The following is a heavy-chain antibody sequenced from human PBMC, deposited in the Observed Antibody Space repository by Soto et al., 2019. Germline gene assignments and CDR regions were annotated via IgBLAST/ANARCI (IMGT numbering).Heavy chain of an antibody. J-gene: IGHJ6*01. CDR2: ISAYNGNT. V-gene: IGHV1-18*01. D-gene: IGHD2-21*01. CDR1: GYTFTSYG. CDR3: ARTLGLLSYYYGMDV. Sequence: QVQLVQSGAEVKKPGASVKVSCKASGYTFTSYGISWVRQAPGQGLEWMGWISAYNGNTNYAQKLQGRVTMTTDTTTSRAYMDMRSLRSDDTAVYYSARTLGLLSYYYGMDVWGHGTTVTVSS.